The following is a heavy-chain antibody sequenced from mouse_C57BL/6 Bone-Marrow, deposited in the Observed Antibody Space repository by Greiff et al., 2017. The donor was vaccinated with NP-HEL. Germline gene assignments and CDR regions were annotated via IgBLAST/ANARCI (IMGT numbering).Heavy chain of an antibody. D-gene: IGHD2-4*01. J-gene: IGHJ3*01. CDR1: GYAFSSSW. Sequence: QVQLQQSGPELVKPGASVKISCKASGYAFSSSWMNWVKQRPGKGLEWIGRIYPGDGDTNYNGKFKGKATLTADKSSSTAYMQLSSLTSEDSAVYFCVIYYDYDGDAYWGQGTLVTVSA. CDR3: VIYYDYDGDAY. CDR2: IYPGDGDT. V-gene: IGHV1-82*01.